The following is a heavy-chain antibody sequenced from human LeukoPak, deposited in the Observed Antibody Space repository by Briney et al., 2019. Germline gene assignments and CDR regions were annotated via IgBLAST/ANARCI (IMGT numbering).Heavy chain of an antibody. CDR2: IYYSGST. CDR3: ASLDYGGNSDAFDI. Sequence: PETLSLTCTVSGGSISSYCWSWIRQPPGKGLEWIGYIYYSGSTNYNPSLKSRVTISVDTSKNQFSLKLSSVTAADTAVYYCASLDYGGNSDAFDIWGQGTMVTVSS. D-gene: IGHD4-23*01. J-gene: IGHJ3*02. CDR1: GGSISSYC. V-gene: IGHV4-59*01.